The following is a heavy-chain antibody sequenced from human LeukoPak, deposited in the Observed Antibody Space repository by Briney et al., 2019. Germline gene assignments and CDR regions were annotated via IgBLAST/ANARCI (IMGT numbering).Heavy chain of an antibody. D-gene: IGHD3-3*01. V-gene: IGHV5-51*01. Sequence: GESLKISCKGSGYSFTSYWIGWVRQMPGKGLEWMGSIYPGDSDTRYSPSFQGQVTISADKSISTAYLPWSSLKASDTAMYYFARSGSGYGDAFDIWGQGRKVTVSS. CDR3: ARSGSGYGDAFDI. J-gene: IGHJ3*02. CDR1: GYSFTSYW. CDR2: IYPGDSDT.